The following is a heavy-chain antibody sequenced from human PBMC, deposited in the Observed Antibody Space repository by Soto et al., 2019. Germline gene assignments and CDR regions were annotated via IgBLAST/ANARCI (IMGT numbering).Heavy chain of an antibody. J-gene: IGHJ5*02. CDR3: ARGHGWFDP. V-gene: IGHV3-23*01. Sequence: EGQLMESGGGLVQPGGSLRLSCAASGFTFNTYPMSWVRQAPGKGLEWVSSIIPGGGSTYHASSVKGRFIISRDNSRNTLYLQMSSLRADDTAIYYCARGHGWFDPWGQGTLVTVSS. CDR2: IIPGGGST. CDR1: GFTFNTYP.